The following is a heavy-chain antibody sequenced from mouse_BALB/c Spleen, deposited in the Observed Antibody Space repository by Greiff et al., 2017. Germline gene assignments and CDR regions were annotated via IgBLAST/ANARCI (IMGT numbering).Heavy chain of an antibody. CDR3: ARDYDYLYAMDY. CDR1: GFTFSSYG. CDR2: INSNGGST. V-gene: IGHV5-6-3*01. J-gene: IGHJ4*01. Sequence: EVQLVESGGGLVQPGGSLKLSCAASGFTFSSYGMSWVRQTPDKRLELVATINSNGGSTYYPDSVKGRFTISRDNAKNTLYLQMSSLKSEDTAMYYCARDYDYLYAMDYWGQGTSVTVSS. D-gene: IGHD2-4*01.